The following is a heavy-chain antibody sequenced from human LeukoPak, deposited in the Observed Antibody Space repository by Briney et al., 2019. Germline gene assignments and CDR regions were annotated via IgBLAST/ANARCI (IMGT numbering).Heavy chain of an antibody. J-gene: IGHJ3*02. CDR2: IYSGSDT. Sequence: GGSLRLSCAASGFTVSGNYMNWVRQAPGKGLEWVSVIYSGSDTYYADSVKGRFTISRDNSKNTLYLQMNSLRAEDTAVYYCARENDIAAGAFDIWGQGTMVTVS. CDR3: ARENDIAAGAFDI. D-gene: IGHD6-13*01. V-gene: IGHV3-66*01. CDR1: GFTVSGNY.